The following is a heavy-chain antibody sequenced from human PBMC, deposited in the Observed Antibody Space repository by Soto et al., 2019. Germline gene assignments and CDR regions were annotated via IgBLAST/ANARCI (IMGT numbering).Heavy chain of an antibody. Sequence: GGSLRLSCAASGFTFSSYAMHWVRQAPGKGLEWVAVISYDGSNKYYADSVKGRFTISRDNSKNTLYLQMNSLRAEDTAVYYCERDLRWNPGDVWGQGTTVTVSS. CDR3: ERDLRWNPGDV. CDR1: GFTFSSYA. J-gene: IGHJ6*02. V-gene: IGHV3-30-3*01. D-gene: IGHD1-1*01. CDR2: ISYDGSNK.